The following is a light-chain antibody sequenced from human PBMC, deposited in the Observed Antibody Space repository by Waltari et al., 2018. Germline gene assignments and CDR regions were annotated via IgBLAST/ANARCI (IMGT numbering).Light chain of an antibody. V-gene: IGLV1-40*01. CDR3: QSYDSSLSGSRV. CDR1: SSNIGAGYD. Sequence: QSVLTQPPSVSGTPGQRVAISCTGSSSNIGAGYDVPWSQQLPGTAPKPPIYENTNRPSGVPDRFSASKSGTSASLAITGLQAEDEADYFCQSYDSSLSGSRVFGGGTKLTVL. J-gene: IGLJ3*02. CDR2: ENT.